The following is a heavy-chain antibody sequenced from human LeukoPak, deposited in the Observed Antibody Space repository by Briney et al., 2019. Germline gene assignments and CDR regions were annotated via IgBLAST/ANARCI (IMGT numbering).Heavy chain of an antibody. Sequence: SETLSLTCSVSGGSIISYYWSWIRQPPGKGLEWIGYIYNSGRTNYNPSLKSRVTLSVDTSKNQFSLKLSSVTAADTAVYYCARDREEGAFDIWGQGTMVTVSS. CDR1: GGSIISYY. CDR3: ARDREEGAFDI. CDR2: IYNSGRT. D-gene: IGHD1-26*01. V-gene: IGHV4-59*01. J-gene: IGHJ3*02.